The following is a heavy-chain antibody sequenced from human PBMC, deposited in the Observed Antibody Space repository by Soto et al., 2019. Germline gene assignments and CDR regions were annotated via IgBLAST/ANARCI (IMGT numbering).Heavy chain of an antibody. D-gene: IGHD6-6*01. Sequence: QVQLQESGPGLVKPSQTLSLTCSVSSDSMNSGGYYWSWIRQHPGKGLEWIGYIYANGDTYYNPYLKSPVTISVNTSKSQFSLNLTSVTAADTAVYYCARRGGSSSGYYYYAMDVWGQGTTVTVSS. CDR2: IYANGDT. CDR3: ARRGGSSSGYYYYAMDV. V-gene: IGHV4-31*01. J-gene: IGHJ6*02. CDR1: SDSMNSGGYY.